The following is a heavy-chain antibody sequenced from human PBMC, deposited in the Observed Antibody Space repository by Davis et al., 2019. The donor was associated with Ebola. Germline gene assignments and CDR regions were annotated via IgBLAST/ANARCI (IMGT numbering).Heavy chain of an antibody. CDR1: GGSMSSYY. CDR2: IYYGGTT. J-gene: IGHJ4*02. D-gene: IGHD1-26*01. V-gene: IGHV4-59*01. Sequence: SETLSLTCTVSGGSMSSYYWSWIRQPPGKGLEWIGNIYYGGTTSYNPSLKSRVTISGDTSKNQFSLNVNSVTAADTAMYYCARTPQYTSYGSYFDYWGQGALVTVSS. CDR3: ARTPQYTSYGSYFDY.